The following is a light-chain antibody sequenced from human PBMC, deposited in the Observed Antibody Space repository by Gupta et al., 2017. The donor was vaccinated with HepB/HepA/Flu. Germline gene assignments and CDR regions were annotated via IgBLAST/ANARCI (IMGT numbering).Light chain of an antibody. J-gene: IGLJ1*01. CDR1: SSDVGGYNY. V-gene: IGLV2-14*03. CDR2: DVN. CDR3: ISYTSGGTYV. Sequence: RAITISCTGSSSDVGGYNYASWYQQHPGKAPKLMIYDVNNRPSGVSDRFSGSKSGNTASLTISALQAEDEADYYCISYTSGGTYVFGTGTKVTVL.